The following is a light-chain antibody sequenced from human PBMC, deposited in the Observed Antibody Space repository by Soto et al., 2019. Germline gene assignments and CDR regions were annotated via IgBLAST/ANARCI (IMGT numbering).Light chain of an antibody. V-gene: IGKV1-27*01. CDR3: QTYNSAPIT. J-gene: IGKJ5*01. Sequence: DIQMTQSPSSLSASVGDRVTITCRASQDISSYLAWYQQKPGKVPKLLIYAASTLQSGVPSRFSGSGSGTDFPLTISSLQPEDVATYSCQTYNSAPITFGQGTRLEIK. CDR2: AAS. CDR1: QDISSY.